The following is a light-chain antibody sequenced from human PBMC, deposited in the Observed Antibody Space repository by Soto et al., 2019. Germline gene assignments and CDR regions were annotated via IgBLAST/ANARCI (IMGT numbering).Light chain of an antibody. J-gene: IGLJ1*01. Sequence: SARTQPASVSGSPGRSITISCTGTSSDVGGYNHVPWYQQHPGKAPKLMIYEVSNRPSGVSNRFSGSKSDNTASLTISGLQAEDEADYYCSSYTSSSTYVFGTGIKSPS. V-gene: IGLV2-14*01. CDR3: SSYTSSSTYV. CDR1: SSDVGGYNH. CDR2: EVS.